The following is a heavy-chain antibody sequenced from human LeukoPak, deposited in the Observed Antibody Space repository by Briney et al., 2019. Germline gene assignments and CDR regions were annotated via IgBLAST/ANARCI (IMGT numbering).Heavy chain of an antibody. CDR1: GFTFDDYA. CDR2: ISWNSGSI. Sequence: PGRSLRLPCAASGFTFDDYAMHWVRQAPGKGLEWVSGISWNSGSIGYADSVKGRFTISRDDAKNSLYLQMNSLRAEDTALYYCAKADLSTVMSCFDYWGQGTLVTVSS. V-gene: IGHV3-9*01. CDR3: AKADLSTVMSCFDY. D-gene: IGHD4-11*01. J-gene: IGHJ4*02.